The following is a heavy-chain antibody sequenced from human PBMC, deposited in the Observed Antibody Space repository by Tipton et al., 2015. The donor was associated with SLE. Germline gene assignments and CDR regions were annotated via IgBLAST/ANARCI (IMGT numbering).Heavy chain of an antibody. J-gene: IGHJ4*02. CDR2: IVVGSGNT. CDR3: AKDPYYDFWSGYPGYFDY. V-gene: IGHV1-58*02. CDR1: GFTFTSSA. D-gene: IGHD3-3*01. Sequence: QSGAEVKKPGTSVKFSCKASGFTFTSSAMQWVRQARGQRLEWIGGIVVGSGNTNYAQKFQERVTITRDMSTSTAYMELRSLRAEDTAVYYCAKDPYYDFWSGYPGYFDYWGQGTLVTVSS.